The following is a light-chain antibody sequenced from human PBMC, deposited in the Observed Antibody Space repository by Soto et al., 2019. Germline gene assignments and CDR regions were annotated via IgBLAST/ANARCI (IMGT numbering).Light chain of an antibody. CDR1: QGITTY. CDR3: LQINSYPYT. Sequence: IQLTQSPSSLPASVGDRVTITCRASQGITTYLAWYQHKPGKAPKLLIYAASALQSGVPSRFSGSGSGTDFTLTISSLQPEDFATYYCLQINSYPYTFGQGT. J-gene: IGKJ2*01. CDR2: AAS. V-gene: IGKV1-9*01.